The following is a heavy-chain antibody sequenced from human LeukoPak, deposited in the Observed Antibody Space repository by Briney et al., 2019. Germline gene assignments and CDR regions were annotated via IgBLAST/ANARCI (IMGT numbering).Heavy chain of an antibody. CDR1: GFTFSSYS. Sequence: GGSLRLSCAASGFTFSSYSMNWVCQAPGKGLEWVSFISSSSSYIYDADSVKGRFTISRDNAKNSLYLQMNSLRAEDTAVYYCTRDEDFYSSSSDYWGQGTLVTVSS. V-gene: IGHV3-21*01. CDR3: TRDEDFYSSSSDY. CDR2: ISSSSSYI. J-gene: IGHJ4*02. D-gene: IGHD6-6*01.